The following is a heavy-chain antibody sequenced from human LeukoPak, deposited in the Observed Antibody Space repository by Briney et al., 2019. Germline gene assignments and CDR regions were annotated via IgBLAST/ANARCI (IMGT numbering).Heavy chain of an antibody. CDR3: TTDLVGANNYMDV. D-gene: IGHD1-26*01. J-gene: IGHJ6*03. Sequence: GGSLRLSCAASGFTFSDYYMSWVRQAPGKGLEWVGRIKSKTDGGTTDYAAPVKGRFTISRDDSKNTLYLQMNSLKTEDTAVYYCTTDLVGANNYMDVWGKGTTVTVSS. V-gene: IGHV3-15*01. CDR2: IKSKTDGGTT. CDR1: GFTFSDYY.